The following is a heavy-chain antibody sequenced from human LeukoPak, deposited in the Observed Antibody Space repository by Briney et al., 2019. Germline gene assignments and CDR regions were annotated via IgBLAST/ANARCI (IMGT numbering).Heavy chain of an antibody. CDR1: GFTFSSYG. Sequence: TGGSLRLSCAASGFTFSSYGMHWVRQAPGKGLEWVAVTSYDGSNKYYADSVKGRFTISRDNSKNTLYLQMNSLRAEDTAVYYCAKEEQWLVPWYYYYYGMDVWGQGTTVTVSS. V-gene: IGHV3-30*18. J-gene: IGHJ6*02. CDR3: AKEEQWLVPWYYYYYGMDV. CDR2: TSYDGSNK. D-gene: IGHD6-19*01.